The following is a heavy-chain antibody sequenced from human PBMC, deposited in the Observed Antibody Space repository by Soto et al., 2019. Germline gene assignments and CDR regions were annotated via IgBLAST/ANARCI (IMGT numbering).Heavy chain of an antibody. V-gene: IGHV1-3*05. J-gene: IGHJ4*02. CDR2: INAGNGNT. D-gene: IGHD6-19*01. CDR1: GYTFTSYA. CDR3: ARSIAVAAPDY. Sequence: QVQLVQSGAEEKKPGASVKVSCKASGYTFTSYAMHWVRQAPGQRLERMGWINAGNGNTKYSQKFQGRVTITRDTSASTAYMELSSLRSEDTAVYYCARSIAVAAPDYWGQGTLVTVSS.